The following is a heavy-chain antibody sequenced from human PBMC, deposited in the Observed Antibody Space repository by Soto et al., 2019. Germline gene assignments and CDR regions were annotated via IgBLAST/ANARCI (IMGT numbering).Heavy chain of an antibody. V-gene: IGHV3-66*01. CDR3: ARDSNYVGAFDI. CDR1: GLTVSSNY. Sequence: EVQLVESGGGLVQPGGSLRLSCAASGLTVSSNYMSWVRQAPGKGLEWDSVIYSGGSTYYADSVKGRFTISRDNSKNTLYLQMNSLRAEDTALYYCARDSNYVGAFDIWGQGTMVTVSS. J-gene: IGHJ3*02. CDR2: IYSGGST. D-gene: IGHD4-4*01.